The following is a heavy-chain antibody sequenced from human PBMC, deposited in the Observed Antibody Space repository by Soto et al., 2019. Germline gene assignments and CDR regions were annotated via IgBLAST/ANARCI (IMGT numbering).Heavy chain of an antibody. V-gene: IGHV4-39*01. CDR1: GDYIGSSAYF. J-gene: IGHJ4*02. Sequence: SETLSLTCAVSGDYIGSSAYFWGWTRQSPGKGLEWIASIGPGGNSNYNPSLKSRVTISSDASTNHFSLTVTSVTAADTAIYNCARHLGPRGVMDWGKGLLVTVSS. CDR2: IGPGGNS. CDR3: ARHLGPRGVMD. D-gene: IGHD3-16*01.